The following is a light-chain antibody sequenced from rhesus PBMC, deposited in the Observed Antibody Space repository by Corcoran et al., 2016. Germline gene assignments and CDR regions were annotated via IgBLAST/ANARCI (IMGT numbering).Light chain of an antibody. V-gene: IGKV1-44*03. CDR3: QQHNSHPCS. CDR2: AAS. Sequence: DIQMTQSPSSLPASVGDRVTITCRASQTISSYLAWYQQKPVKVPKLLIYAASTLQSGVPSRFSGSGSVTVFTLTISSLQPEDFATYYCQQHNSHPCSFGQGTKVEIK. CDR1: QTISSY. J-gene: IGKJ2*01.